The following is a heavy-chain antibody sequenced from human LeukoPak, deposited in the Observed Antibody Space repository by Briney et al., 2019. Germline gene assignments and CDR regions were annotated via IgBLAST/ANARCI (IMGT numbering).Heavy chain of an antibody. Sequence: AGGPLRLSCAASGFTFSSYAMSWVRQAPGKGLEWVSAISGSGGSTYYADSVKGRFTISRDNSKNTLYLQMNSLRAEDTAVYYCAKTLSSGWYFFWGQGTLVTVSS. CDR2: ISGSGGST. J-gene: IGHJ4*02. CDR3: AKTLSSGWYFF. V-gene: IGHV3-23*01. CDR1: GFTFSSYA. D-gene: IGHD6-19*01.